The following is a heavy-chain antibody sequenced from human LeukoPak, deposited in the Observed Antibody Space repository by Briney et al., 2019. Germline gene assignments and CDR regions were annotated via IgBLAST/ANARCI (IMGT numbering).Heavy chain of an antibody. CDR1: GGSISSYY. Sequence: SETLSLTCTVSGGSISSYYWSWIRQPPGKGLEWIGYIYYSGSTNYNPSLKSRVTISVDTSKNQFSLKLSSVTAADTAVYCCARDFGPYDSSGYFYYWGQGTLVTVSS. CDR3: ARDFGPYDSSGYFYY. CDR2: IYYSGST. J-gene: IGHJ4*02. D-gene: IGHD3-22*01. V-gene: IGHV4-59*01.